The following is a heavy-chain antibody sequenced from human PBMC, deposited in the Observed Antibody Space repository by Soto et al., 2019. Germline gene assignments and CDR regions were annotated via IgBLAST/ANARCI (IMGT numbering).Heavy chain of an antibody. CDR3: ASEGAIAAAGSGYWFDP. J-gene: IGHJ5*02. CDR2: IIPIFGTA. V-gene: IGHV1-69*06. CDR1: GGTFSSYA. Sequence: QVQLVQSGAEVKKPGSSVKVSCKASGGTFSSYAISWVRQAPGQGLEWMGGIIPIFGTANYAQKFQGRVTITPDKSTSTAYMELSSLRSEDTAVYYCASEGAIAAAGSGYWFDPWGQGTLVTVSS. D-gene: IGHD6-13*01.